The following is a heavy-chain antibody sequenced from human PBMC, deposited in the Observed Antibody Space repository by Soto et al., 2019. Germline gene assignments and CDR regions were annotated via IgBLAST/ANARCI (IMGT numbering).Heavy chain of an antibody. Sequence: ASVKVSCKGIVYSFTSHYMHWVRQAPGQGLEWMGTIHPGGVNIAYAQKFQGRVTMTKDTSTSTVYMELTSLTSEDTAVYYCARDKSWHDLLWGSAPWGQGTLFTVSS. D-gene: IGHD1-1*01. CDR3: ARDKSWHDLLWGSAP. CDR1: VYSFTSHY. CDR2: IHPGGVNI. V-gene: IGHV1-46*01. J-gene: IGHJ5*02.